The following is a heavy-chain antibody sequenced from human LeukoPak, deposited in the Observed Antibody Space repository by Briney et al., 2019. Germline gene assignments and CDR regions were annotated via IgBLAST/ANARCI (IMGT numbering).Heavy chain of an antibody. V-gene: IGHV1-8*03. CDR3: ARSSWGRIRGAFDI. J-gene: IGHJ3*02. D-gene: IGHD3-16*01. CDR1: GYTFTSYG. CDR2: MNPNSGNT. Sequence: ASVKVSCKASGYTFTSYGISWVRQAPGQGLEWMGWMNPNSGNTGYAQKFQGRVTITRNTSISTAYMELSSLRSEDTAVYYCARSSWGRIRGAFDIWGQGTMVTVSS.